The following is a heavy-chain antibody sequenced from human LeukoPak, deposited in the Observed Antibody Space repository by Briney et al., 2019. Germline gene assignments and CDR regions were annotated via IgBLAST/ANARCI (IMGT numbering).Heavy chain of an antibody. J-gene: IGHJ4*02. Sequence: SETLSLTCTVSGGSISSGSYYWSWIRQPAGKGLEWIGRIYTSGSTNYNPSLKSRATISVDTSKNQFSLKLSSVTAADTAVYYCARAPEYGLYYFDYWGQGTLVTVSS. CDR3: ARAPEYGLYYFDY. D-gene: IGHD1-14*01. V-gene: IGHV4-61*02. CDR1: GGSISSGSYY. CDR2: IYTSGST.